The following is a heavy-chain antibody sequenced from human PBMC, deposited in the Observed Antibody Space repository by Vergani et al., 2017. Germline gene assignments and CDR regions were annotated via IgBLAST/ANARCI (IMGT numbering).Heavy chain of an antibody. D-gene: IGHD2-2*01. V-gene: IGHV4-39*07. Sequence: QMQLQESGPGLVKPSETLSLSCTVSGDSISTSSYAWGWIRQPPGKTLEWIGTVFYGGRTSYNPSLKSRVTLSLDTSKNQFSLKLSSVTAADTAVYYCARGGQGSRYQLPSYYFDYWGQGTLVTVSS. CDR1: GDSISTSSYA. J-gene: IGHJ4*02. CDR3: ARGGQGSRYQLPSYYFDY. CDR2: VFYGGRT.